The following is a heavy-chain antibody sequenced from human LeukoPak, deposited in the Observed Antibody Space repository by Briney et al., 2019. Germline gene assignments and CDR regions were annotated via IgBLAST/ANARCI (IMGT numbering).Heavy chain of an antibody. Sequence: VASVKVSCKASGYTFTSYGISWVRQAPGQGLEWMGWISAYNGNTNYAQKLQGRVTMTTDTSTSTAYMELRSLRSDDTAVSYSARKQYSSSSGDYWGQGTLVTVSS. J-gene: IGHJ4*02. CDR3: ARKQYSSSSGDY. CDR2: ISAYNGNT. CDR1: GYTFTSYG. V-gene: IGHV1-18*01. D-gene: IGHD6-6*01.